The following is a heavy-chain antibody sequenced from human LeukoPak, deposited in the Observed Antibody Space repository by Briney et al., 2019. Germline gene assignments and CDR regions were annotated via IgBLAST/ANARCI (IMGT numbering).Heavy chain of an antibody. D-gene: IGHD6-19*01. Sequence: GGSLRLSCAASGFTVSSNYMSWVRQAPGKGLEWVSVIYSGGSTYYADSVKGRFTISRDNSKNTLYLQMNSLRAEDTAVYYCARGGSSWPIAVAGRGRGYYFDYWGQGTLVTVSS. CDR1: GFTVSSNY. V-gene: IGHV3-53*01. CDR2: IYSGGST. CDR3: ARGGSSWPIAVAGRGRGYYFDY. J-gene: IGHJ4*02.